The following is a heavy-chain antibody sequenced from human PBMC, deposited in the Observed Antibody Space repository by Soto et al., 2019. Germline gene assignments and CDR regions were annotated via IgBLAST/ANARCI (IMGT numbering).Heavy chain of an antibody. Sequence: EVQLVESEGGLVQPGGSLSISCAASGFTFSGYSMSWVRQAPGKGLEYVSAINTNGVNTFYAKSVKGRFTISRDNSKNTMYLQMGSLRAEDMAVYYCARGRVEDSSGWATYFDYWGQGTLVTVSS. CDR2: INTNGVNT. D-gene: IGHD6-19*01. CDR1: GFTFSGYS. J-gene: IGHJ4*02. CDR3: ARGRVEDSSGWATYFDY. V-gene: IGHV3-64*01.